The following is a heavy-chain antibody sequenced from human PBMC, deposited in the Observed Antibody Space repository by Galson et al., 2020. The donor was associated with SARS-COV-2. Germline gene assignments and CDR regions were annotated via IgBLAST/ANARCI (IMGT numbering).Heavy chain of an antibody. Sequence: GESLKISCKGSGYSFTSYWIGWVRQMPGKGLEWMGIIYPGDSDTKYSPSFQGQVTISADKSISTAYLQWSSLKASDTAMYYCARRNYAFWSGYYTDGDYYYYDMDVWGKGTTVTVSS. D-gene: IGHD3-3*01. CDR2: IYPGDSDT. V-gene: IGHV5-51*01. J-gene: IGHJ6*03. CDR1: GYSFTSYW. CDR3: ARRNYAFWSGYYTDGDYYYYDMDV.